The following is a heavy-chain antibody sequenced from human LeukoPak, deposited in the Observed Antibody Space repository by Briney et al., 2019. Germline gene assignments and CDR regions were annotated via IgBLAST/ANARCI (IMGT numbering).Heavy chain of an antibody. J-gene: IGHJ3*01. CDR2: IWYDGTNK. CDR3: ARGGGVPLRYFDGT. Sequence: GGSLRLSCAASGFTFSNYGMHWVRQAPGKGLEWVAVIWYDGTNKYYADSVKGRFTISRDNSKNTLYLQMNSLRADDTAVYYCARGGGVPLRYFDGTWGQGTMVTVSS. D-gene: IGHD3-9*01. V-gene: IGHV3-33*01. CDR1: GFTFSNYG.